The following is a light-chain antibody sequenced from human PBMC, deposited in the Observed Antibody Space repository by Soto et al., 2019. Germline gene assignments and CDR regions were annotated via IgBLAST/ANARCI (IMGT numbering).Light chain of an antibody. J-gene: IGLJ2*01. Sequence: NFMLTQPHSVSESPGKTVTISCTRSSGTIVSNYVQWYQQRPGSAPTTVIYEDDQRPSGVPDRFSGSIDSSSNSASLTISRLKTEDEAVYYCQSYDSSVVFGGGTKLTVL. CDR3: QSYDSSVV. CDR1: SGTIVSNY. V-gene: IGLV6-57*04. CDR2: EDD.